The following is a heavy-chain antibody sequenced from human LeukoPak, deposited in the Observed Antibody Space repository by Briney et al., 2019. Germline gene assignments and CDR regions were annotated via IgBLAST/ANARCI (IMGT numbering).Heavy chain of an antibody. V-gene: IGHV4-59*01. J-gene: IGHJ4*02. Sequence: SETLSLTCTVSGGSISSYYWSWIRQPPGKGLEWIGYIYYSGSTNYNPSLKSRVTISVDTSKNQFSLKLSSVTAADTAVYYCARTSVHDSSGYYSGIYFDYWGQGTLVTVSS. D-gene: IGHD3-22*01. CDR3: ARTSVHDSSGYYSGIYFDY. CDR1: GGSISSYY. CDR2: IYYSGST.